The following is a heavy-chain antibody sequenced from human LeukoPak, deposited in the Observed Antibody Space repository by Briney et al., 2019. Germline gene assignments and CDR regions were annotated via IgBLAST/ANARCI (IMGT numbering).Heavy chain of an antibody. Sequence: PGGSLRLSCAASGFTFSSYGMHWVRQAPGKGLEWVAVISYDGSNKYYADSVKGRFTISRDNSKNTLYLQMNSLRAEDTAVYYCAKGRLYYDILTGLGPWGQGTLVTASS. CDR3: AKGRLYYDILTGLGP. CDR1: GFTFSSYG. V-gene: IGHV3-30*18. D-gene: IGHD3-9*01. CDR2: ISYDGSNK. J-gene: IGHJ5*02.